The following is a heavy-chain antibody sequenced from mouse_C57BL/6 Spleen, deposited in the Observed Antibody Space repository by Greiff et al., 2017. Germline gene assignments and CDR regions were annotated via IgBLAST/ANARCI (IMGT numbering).Heavy chain of an antibody. J-gene: IGHJ1*03. D-gene: IGHD2-5*01. V-gene: IGHV1-15*01. CDR2: IDPETGGT. CDR1: GYTFTDYE. Sequence: QVQLQQSGAELVRPGASVTLSCKASGYTFTDYEMHWVKQTPVHGLEWIGAIDPETGGTAYNQKFKGKAILTADKSSSTAYMELRSLTSEDSAVYYCTIYSNGDFDVWGTGTTVTVSA. CDR3: TIYSNGDFDV.